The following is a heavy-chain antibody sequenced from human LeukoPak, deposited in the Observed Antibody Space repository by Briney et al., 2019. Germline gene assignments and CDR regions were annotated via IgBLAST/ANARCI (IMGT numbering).Heavy chain of an antibody. V-gene: IGHV3-66*01. D-gene: IGHD3-9*01. Sequence: GGSLRLSCAASGFTVSSNYMSWVRQAPGKGLEWVSVIYSGGSTYYADSMKGRFTISRDNSKNTLYLQMNSLRAEDTAVYYCARDLDRNYFDYWGQGTLVTVSS. CDR3: ARDLDRNYFDY. CDR1: GFTVSSNY. J-gene: IGHJ4*02. CDR2: IYSGGST.